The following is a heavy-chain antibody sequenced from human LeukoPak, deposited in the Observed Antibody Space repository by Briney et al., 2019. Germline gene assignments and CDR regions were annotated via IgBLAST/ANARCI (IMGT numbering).Heavy chain of an antibody. D-gene: IGHD5-12*01. J-gene: IGHJ4*02. Sequence: PGGSLRLSCAASGFTFSGYGMHWVRQAPGKGLEWVAFIRYDGSNKYYADSVKGRFTISRDNSKNTLYLQMNSLRAEDTAAYYCAKVPRAYSGYGEDTSDYWGQGTLVTVSS. CDR2: IRYDGSNK. CDR1: GFTFSGYG. CDR3: AKVPRAYSGYGEDTSDY. V-gene: IGHV3-30*02.